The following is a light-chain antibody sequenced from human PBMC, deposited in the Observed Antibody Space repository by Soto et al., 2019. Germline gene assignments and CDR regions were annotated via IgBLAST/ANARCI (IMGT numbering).Light chain of an antibody. V-gene: IGLV2-8*01. CDR1: GTDVGQYNY. J-gene: IGLJ2*01. Sequence: QSVLTQPPSASGSPGQSVTISCTGAGTDVGQYNYVSWYQQHPGKAPKLLIHHVSRRPSGVPARFSGSKSGNTASLTISGLQAEDEADYYCCSHAGRGSVLFGGGTKLTVL. CDR2: HVS. CDR3: CSHAGRGSVL.